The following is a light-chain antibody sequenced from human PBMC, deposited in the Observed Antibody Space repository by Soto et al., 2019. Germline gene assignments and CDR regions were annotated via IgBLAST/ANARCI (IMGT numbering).Light chain of an antibody. V-gene: IGKV1-27*01. Sequence: DIQITHSPSSLSASLRDRVTITCRASQGISNYLAWYQQKPGKVPRLLIYAASTLQSGVPSRFSGSGSGTDFTLTISSLQPEDVATYYCQKYNSVPRTFGQGTRLEIK. J-gene: IGKJ5*01. CDR1: QGISNY. CDR3: QKYNSVPRT. CDR2: AAS.